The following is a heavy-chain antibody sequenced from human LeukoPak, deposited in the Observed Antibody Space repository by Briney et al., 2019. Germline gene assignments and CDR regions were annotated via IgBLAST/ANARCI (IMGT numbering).Heavy chain of an antibody. CDR1: GGSISSYY. V-gene: IGHV4-59*08. CDR2: IYYSGST. Sequence: PSETLSLTCTVSGGSISSYYWSWIRQPPGKGLEWIGYIYYSGSTNYNPSLKSRVTISVDTSKNQFSLKLSSVTAADTAVYYCARQDVYYDILTGYPGHFDYWGQGTLVTVSS. J-gene: IGHJ4*02. D-gene: IGHD3-9*01. CDR3: ARQDVYYDILTGYPGHFDY.